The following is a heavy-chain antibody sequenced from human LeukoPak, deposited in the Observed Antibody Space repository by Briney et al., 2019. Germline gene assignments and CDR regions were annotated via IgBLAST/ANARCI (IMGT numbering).Heavy chain of an antibody. J-gene: IGHJ5*02. CDR3: ARGYISPRMNWFDP. CDR1: GFTFSSYW. D-gene: IGHD3-16*02. CDR2: IKQDGSEK. Sequence: GGSLRLSCAASGFTFSSYWMSWVRQAPGKGLEWVANIKQDGSEKYYVDSLKGRFTISRDNAKNSLYLQMNSPRAEDTAVYYCARGYISPRMNWFDPWGQGTLVTVSS. V-gene: IGHV3-7*05.